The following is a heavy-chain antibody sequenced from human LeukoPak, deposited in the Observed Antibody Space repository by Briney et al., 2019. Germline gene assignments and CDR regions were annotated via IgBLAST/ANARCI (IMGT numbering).Heavy chain of an antibody. CDR1: GFTFSSYW. V-gene: IGHV3-7*01. J-gene: IGHJ5*02. Sequence: GGSLRLSCAASGFTFSSYWMSWVRQAPGKGLEWVANIKQDGSEKYYVDSVKGRFTISRDNAKNSLYLQMNSLRAEDTAVYYCARDLGDYSNYRWFDPWGQGTLVTVSS. D-gene: IGHD4-11*01. CDR3: ARDLGDYSNYRWFDP. CDR2: IKQDGSEK.